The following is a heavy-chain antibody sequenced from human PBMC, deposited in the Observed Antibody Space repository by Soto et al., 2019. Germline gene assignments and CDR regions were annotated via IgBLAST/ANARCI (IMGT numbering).Heavy chain of an antibody. V-gene: IGHV4-4*02. Sequence: QVQLQESGPGLVKPSGTLSLTCAVSGGSISSSNWWSWVRQPPGKGLEWIGEIYHSGSTNYNPSLKSRVPISVDXSXNXXSLKLSSVTAADTAVYYCAREGDWNYGYYYYGMDVWGQGTTVTVSS. CDR3: AREGDWNYGYYYYGMDV. D-gene: IGHD1-7*01. J-gene: IGHJ6*02. CDR2: IYHSGST. CDR1: GGSISSSNW.